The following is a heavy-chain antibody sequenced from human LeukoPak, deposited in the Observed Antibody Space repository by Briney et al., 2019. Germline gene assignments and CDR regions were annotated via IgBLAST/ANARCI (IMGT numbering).Heavy chain of an antibody. J-gene: IGHJ4*02. V-gene: IGHV3-13*01. D-gene: IGHD3-22*01. CDR2: IGTAGDT. Sequence: GGSLRLSWAPSGFTSSSYDMHGARQATGKGLEWVSAIGTAGDTYYPGSVKGRFTISRENAKNSLYLQMNSLRAGDTAVYYCAKALYDSSGYYYDYWGQGTLVTVSS. CDR1: GFTSSSYD. CDR3: AKALYDSSGYYYDY.